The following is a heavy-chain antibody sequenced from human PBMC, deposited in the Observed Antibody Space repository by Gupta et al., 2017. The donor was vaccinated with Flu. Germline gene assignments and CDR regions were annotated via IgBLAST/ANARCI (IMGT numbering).Heavy chain of an antibody. D-gene: IGHD3-10*01. CDR1: GATFSSYA. J-gene: IGHJ4*02. CDR3: GSTKTDHGSGSYYKVDF. Sequence: GATFSSYAFTWVRQAPGQGLEWMGGIIPNFGVPNYAQKYQGRVTISADESTSTAYMELSSLTSDDTAGYYWGSTKTDHGSGSYYKVDFWGQG. V-gene: IGHV1-69*01. CDR2: IIPNFGVP.